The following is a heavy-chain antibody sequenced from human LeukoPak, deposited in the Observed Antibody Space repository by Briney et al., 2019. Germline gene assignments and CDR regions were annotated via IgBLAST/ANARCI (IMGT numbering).Heavy chain of an antibody. J-gene: IGHJ5*02. CDR1: GFTFKLSA. CDR3: ARDRGPYVAIGNNWLDP. Sequence: GGSLRLSCEASGFTFKLSAMNWVRQAPGKGLEWVSSITGFGTDTYYADSVKGRFTVPRDNSKSTLYLQMNSLRAEDTAVYYCARDRGPYVAIGNNWLDPWGQGTLVTVSS. CDR2: ITGFGTDT. D-gene: IGHD3-10*02. V-gene: IGHV3-23*01.